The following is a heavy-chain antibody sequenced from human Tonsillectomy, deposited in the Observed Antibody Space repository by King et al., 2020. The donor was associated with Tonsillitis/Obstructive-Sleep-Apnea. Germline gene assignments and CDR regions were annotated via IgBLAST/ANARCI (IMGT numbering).Heavy chain of an antibody. CDR2: IYSGGST. Sequence: VQLVESGGGLIQPGGSLRLSCAASGFTVSSNYMSWVRQAPGKGLEWVSVIYSGGSTYYADSVKGRFTISRDNSKNTLYLQMYSLRAEDTAVYYCARSGGLDCSSTSCSLDYFDSWDQGTLVTVSS. CDR1: GFTVSSNY. V-gene: IGHV3-53*01. J-gene: IGHJ4*02. D-gene: IGHD2-2*01. CDR3: ARSGGLDCSSTSCSLDYFDS.